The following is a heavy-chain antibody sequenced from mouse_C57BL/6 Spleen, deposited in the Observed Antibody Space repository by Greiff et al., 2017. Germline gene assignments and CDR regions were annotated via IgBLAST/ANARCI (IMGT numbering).Heavy chain of an antibody. J-gene: IGHJ4*01. Sequence: QVQLKESGPELVKPGASVKISCKASGYAFSSSWMNWVKQRPGKGLEWIGRIYPGDGDTNYNGKFKGKATLTADKSSSTAYMQLSSLTSEDSAVYFCARLFITTVRDAMDYWGQGTSVTVSS. V-gene: IGHV1-82*01. CDR2: IYPGDGDT. D-gene: IGHD1-1*01. CDR3: ARLFITTVRDAMDY. CDR1: GYAFSSSW.